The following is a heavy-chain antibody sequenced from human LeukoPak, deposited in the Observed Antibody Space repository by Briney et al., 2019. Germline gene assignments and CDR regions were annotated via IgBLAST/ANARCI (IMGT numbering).Heavy chain of an antibody. CDR3: ATRSRGSSSWYWYFDL. D-gene: IGHD6-13*01. CDR2: IYYSGST. Sequence: PSETLSLTCTVSGGSISSYYRSWIRQPPGKGLEWIEYIYYSGSTNYNPSLKSRVTISVDTSKNQFSLKLSSVTAADTAVYYCATRSRGSSSWYWYFDLWGRGTLVTVSS. V-gene: IGHV4-59*12. CDR1: GGSISSYY. J-gene: IGHJ2*01.